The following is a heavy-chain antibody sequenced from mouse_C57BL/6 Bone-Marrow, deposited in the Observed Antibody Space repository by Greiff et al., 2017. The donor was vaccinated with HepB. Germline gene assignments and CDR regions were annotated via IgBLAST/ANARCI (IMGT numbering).Heavy chain of an antibody. D-gene: IGHD6-5*01. CDR2: INYDGSST. J-gene: IGHJ2*01. CDR1: GFTFSDYY. V-gene: IGHV5-16*01. Sequence: EVKVVESEGGLVQPGSSMKLSCTASGFTFSDYYMAWVRQVPEKGLEWVANINYDGSSTYYLDSLKSRFIISRDNAKNILYLQMSSLKSEDTATYYCARDLSWGHGTTLTVSS. CDR3: ARDLS.